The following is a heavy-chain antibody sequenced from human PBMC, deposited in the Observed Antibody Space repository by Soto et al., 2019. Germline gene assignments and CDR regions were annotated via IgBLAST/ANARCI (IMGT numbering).Heavy chain of an antibody. J-gene: IGHJ5*02. V-gene: IGHV4-30-4*01. CDR3: ARVLQRSSVNWFDP. CDR1: GGSISSGDYY. CDR2: IYYSGST. D-gene: IGHD6-25*01. Sequence: SETLSLTCTVSGGSISSGDYYWSWIRQPPGKGLEWIGYIYYSGSTYYNPSLKSRVTISVDTSKNQFSLKLSSVTAADTAVYYCARVLQRSSVNWFDPWGQGTLVNVSS.